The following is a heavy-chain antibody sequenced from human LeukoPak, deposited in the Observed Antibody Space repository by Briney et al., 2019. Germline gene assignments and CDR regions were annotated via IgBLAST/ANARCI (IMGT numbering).Heavy chain of an antibody. J-gene: IGHJ6*03. CDR2: ISDDGNNK. V-gene: IGHV3-30*03. D-gene: IGHD6-6*01. Sequence: GGSLRLSCAASGFTFTNFAMHWVRQAPGKGLEWVTVISDDGNNKYFADSVKGRFTISRDNSKNTLYLQMNSLRAEDTAVYYCARTGGGGSIAVRLHYYCMDVWGKGTTVTVSS. CDR3: ARTGGGGSIAVRLHYYCMDV. CDR1: GFTFTNFA.